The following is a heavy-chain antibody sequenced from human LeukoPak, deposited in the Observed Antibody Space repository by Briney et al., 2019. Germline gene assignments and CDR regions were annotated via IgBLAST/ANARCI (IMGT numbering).Heavy chain of an antibody. D-gene: IGHD2-21*01. CDR1: GYTFTKYV. CDR2: INAGNGDT. Sequence: ASVKVSCKASGYTFTKYVVHWVRQAPEQRPKWMGWINAGNGDTKYSQNFQDRVTITRDTSANTAYMELSSLTSEDTALYYCARDDCGDTCYPGGYWGQGTLVTVSS. V-gene: IGHV1-3*01. J-gene: IGHJ4*02. CDR3: ARDDCGDTCYPGGY.